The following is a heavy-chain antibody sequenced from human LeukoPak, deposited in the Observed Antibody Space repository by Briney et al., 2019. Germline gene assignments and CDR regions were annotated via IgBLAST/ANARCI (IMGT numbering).Heavy chain of an antibody. Sequence: SETLSLTCTVSGGSISSYYWSWIRQPPGKGLEWIGYIYYSGSTNYNPSLKSRVTISVDTSKNQFSLKLSPVTAADTAMYYCARGGGYYTGATFDIWGQGTMVTVSS. CDR3: ARGGGYYTGATFDI. CDR1: GGSISSYY. CDR2: IYYSGST. D-gene: IGHD3-3*01. V-gene: IGHV4-59*01. J-gene: IGHJ3*02.